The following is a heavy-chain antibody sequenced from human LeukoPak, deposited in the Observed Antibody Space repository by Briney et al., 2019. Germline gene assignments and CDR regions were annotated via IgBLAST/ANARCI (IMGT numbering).Heavy chain of an antibody. CDR1: GYSFTSYW. CDR3: ARTRRAVPDAFDI. J-gene: IGHJ3*02. Sequence: GESLKISCKGSGYSFTSYWIGWVRQMPGKGLEWMGIIYPGDSDTRYSPSFQGQVTISADKSFSTAYLQWSSLKASDTAMYYCARTRRAVPDAFDIWGQGTMVTVSS. V-gene: IGHV5-51*01. D-gene: IGHD2-2*01. CDR2: IYPGDSDT.